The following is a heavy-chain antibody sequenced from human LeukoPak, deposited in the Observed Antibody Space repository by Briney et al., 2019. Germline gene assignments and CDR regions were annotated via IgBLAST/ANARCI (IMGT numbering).Heavy chain of an antibody. CDR2: IISNGGST. V-gene: IGHV3-64D*06. CDR1: GFTFSVYA. CDR3: VKDGLAFCGGYCYSYFDF. J-gene: IGHJ4*02. D-gene: IGHD2-21*02. Sequence: PGRSLRLSCSASGFTFSVYAIHWVREAPGKGLEYVSTIISNGGSTYYADSVKGRFAISRDNSKNTVSLQMSSLRAEDTALYYCVKDGLAFCGGYCYSYFDFWGQGTLVTVSS.